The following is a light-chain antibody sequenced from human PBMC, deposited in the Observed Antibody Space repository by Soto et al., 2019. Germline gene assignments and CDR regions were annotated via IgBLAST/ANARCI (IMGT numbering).Light chain of an antibody. CDR2: AAS. CDR3: QQRSNWPWT. J-gene: IGKJ1*01. V-gene: IGKV3D-20*02. CDR1: QTVSKNY. Sequence: EIVLTQSPGTLSLSPGEGTTLSCRASQTVSKNYLAWYQQKPGQAPRLLIYAASSRATGIPDRFSGSGSGTDFTLTISRLEPEDLAVYYCQQRSNWPWTFGQGTKVDIK.